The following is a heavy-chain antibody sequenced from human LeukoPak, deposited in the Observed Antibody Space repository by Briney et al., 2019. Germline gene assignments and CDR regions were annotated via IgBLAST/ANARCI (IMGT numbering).Heavy chain of an antibody. D-gene: IGHD1-26*01. Sequence: PGGSLRLSCAASGFTFSNYAMTWVRQAPGKGLEWVSGISDDGSTTYYADSVKGRFTISRDNSRNTLYLQTSSLRAEDTALYYCAKNSGDIALREVFDYWGRGTLVTVSS. J-gene: IGHJ4*02. CDR2: ISDDGSTT. CDR1: GFTFSNYA. CDR3: AKNSGDIALREVFDY. V-gene: IGHV3-23*01.